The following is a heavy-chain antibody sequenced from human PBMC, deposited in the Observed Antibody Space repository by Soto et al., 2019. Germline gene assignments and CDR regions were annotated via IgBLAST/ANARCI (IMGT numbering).Heavy chain of an antibody. CDR1: GVTFTSYE. CDR3: STTLLYGMDV. Sequence: GGSLRLSCAASGVTFTSYEMNWVRQAPGKGLEWVSYISSSGSTIYYADSVKGRFTISRDNDKKLLYLQMNSLRAEDTAVYYCSTTLLYGMDVWGQGTPVTVSS. V-gene: IGHV3-48*03. D-gene: IGHD4-4*01. J-gene: IGHJ6*02. CDR2: ISSSGSTI.